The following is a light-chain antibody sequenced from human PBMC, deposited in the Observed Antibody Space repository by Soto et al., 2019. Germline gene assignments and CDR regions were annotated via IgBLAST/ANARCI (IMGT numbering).Light chain of an antibody. J-gene: IGKJ3*01. CDR2: GAS. Sequence: EIVMTQSPATLSVSPGERATLSCRASQSVSSNLAWYQQKPGQAPRLLIYGASTRATGIPARFSRSGSGTDFPLTISRLEPDDFALYYCQQYGDSVFTFGPGTTVDIK. V-gene: IGKV3-15*01. CDR1: QSVSSN. CDR3: QQYGDSVFT.